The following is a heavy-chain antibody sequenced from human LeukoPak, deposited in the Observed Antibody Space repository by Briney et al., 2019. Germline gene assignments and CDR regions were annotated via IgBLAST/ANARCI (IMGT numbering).Heavy chain of an antibody. J-gene: IGHJ4*02. D-gene: IGHD3-22*01. CDR3: AKVFGGTMIVVVSHFDY. Sequence: GGSLRLSCAASGFTFSSYAMSWVRQAPGKGLEWVSAISGSGGSTYYADSVKGRFTISRDNSKNTLYLQTNSLRAEDTAVYYCAKVFGGTMIVVVSHFDYWGQGTLVTVSS. V-gene: IGHV3-23*01. CDR1: GFTFSSYA. CDR2: ISGSGGST.